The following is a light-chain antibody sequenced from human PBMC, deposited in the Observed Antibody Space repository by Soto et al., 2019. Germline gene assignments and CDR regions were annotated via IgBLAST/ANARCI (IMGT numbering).Light chain of an antibody. Sequence: SYELTQPPSVSVSPGQTASITCSGAKLGDKYACWYQQKPGQSPVLVIYQDSKRPSGIPERFSGSNSGNTATLTISGTQAMDEADYYCQARDSSVVFGGGTKLTVL. CDR1: KLGDKY. V-gene: IGLV3-1*01. CDR3: QARDSSVV. J-gene: IGLJ2*01. CDR2: QDS.